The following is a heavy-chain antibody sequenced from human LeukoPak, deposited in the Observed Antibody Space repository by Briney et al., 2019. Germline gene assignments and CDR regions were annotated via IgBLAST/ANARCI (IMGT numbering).Heavy chain of an antibody. V-gene: IGHV3-23*01. CDR3: AKVTGAPVGAATD. CDR1: GITLSNYA. D-gene: IGHD1-26*01. Sequence: AGGSLRLSCVVSGITLSNYAMSWVRQAPGKGLEWVSGISGSAGGTNYADSVKGRFTISRDNSMNTMYLQMNSLRAEDTAVYYCAKVTGAPVGAATDWGQGTPVTVSS. CDR2: ISGSAGGT. J-gene: IGHJ4*02.